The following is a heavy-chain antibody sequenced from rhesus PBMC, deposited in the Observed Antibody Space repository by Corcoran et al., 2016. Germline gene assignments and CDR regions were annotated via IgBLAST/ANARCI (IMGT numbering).Heavy chain of an antibody. CDR1: GGSISSGYYY. V-gene: IGHV4-122*02. Sequence: VQLQESGPGLVKPSETLSLTCAVSGGSISSGYYYWSWIRQPPGKGLEWIGYITYSGSTSYNPSLKSRVTISRDTSKNQFSLKLSSVTAADTAVYYCARDFRSGIYRDHGYFDLWGPGTPITISS. D-gene: IGHD2-27*01. CDR2: ITYSGST. J-gene: IGHJ2*01. CDR3: ARDFRSGIYRDHGYFDL.